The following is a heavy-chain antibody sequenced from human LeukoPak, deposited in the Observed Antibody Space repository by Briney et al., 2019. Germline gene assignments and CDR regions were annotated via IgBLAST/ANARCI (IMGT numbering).Heavy chain of an antibody. CDR1: GVAFSSDA. CDR2: ISGSGGST. J-gene: IGHJ4*02. CDR3: AKGECYYELVDY. D-gene: IGHD3-22*01. V-gene: IGHV3-23*01. Sequence: GASLRLSCAAPGVAFSSDAMSWVRQAPGKGLEWVSAISGSGGSTHYADSVKGRFTISRDNSTNTLYLQMNSLRAEDTAVDYCAKGECYYELVDYWGQGTLVTVSS.